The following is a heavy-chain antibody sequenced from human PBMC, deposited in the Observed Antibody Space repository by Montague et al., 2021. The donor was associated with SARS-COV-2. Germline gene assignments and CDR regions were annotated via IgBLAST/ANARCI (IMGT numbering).Heavy chain of an antibody. CDR1: GASSSNYY. CDR2: INHSGYT. CDR3: ASAPRYSFGFWDY. Sequence: SETLSLTCAVYGASSSNYYWSWIRQSPGKGLGWAGEINHSGYTDYNPSLESRLTISLDSSKKQFSLKMTSVTAADTAIYYCASAPRYSFGFWDYWGQGTLVSVSS. D-gene: IGHD5-12*01. V-gene: IGHV4-34*01. J-gene: IGHJ4*02.